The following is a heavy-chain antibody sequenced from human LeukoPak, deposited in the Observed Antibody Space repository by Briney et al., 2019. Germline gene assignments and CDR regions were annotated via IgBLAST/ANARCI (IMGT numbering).Heavy chain of an antibody. V-gene: IGHV1-46*01. D-gene: IGHD3-22*01. CDR1: GYTFPSYF. CDR3: ARGKHYYDSSGYNDYFDY. Sequence: GASVKVSCKASGYTFPSYFMHWVRQAPGQGLEWMGIINPTGGSTTYAQKFQGRVTMTRNTSISTAYMELSSLRSEDTAVYYCARGKHYYDSSGYNDYFDYWGQGTLVTVSS. J-gene: IGHJ4*02. CDR2: INPTGGST.